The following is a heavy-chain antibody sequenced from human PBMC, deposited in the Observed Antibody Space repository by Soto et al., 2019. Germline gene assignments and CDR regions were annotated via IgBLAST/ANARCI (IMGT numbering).Heavy chain of an antibody. D-gene: IGHD6-19*01. CDR3: ARHFISYSSGRYFDY. Sequence: LSETLSLTCTVSGGSISSSSYYWGWIRQPPGKGLEWIGSIYYSGSTYYNPSLKSRVTISVDTSKNQFSLKLSSVAAADTAVYYCARHFISYSSGRYFDYWGQGTLVTVSS. CDR2: IYYSGST. CDR1: GGSISSSSYY. J-gene: IGHJ4*02. V-gene: IGHV4-39*01.